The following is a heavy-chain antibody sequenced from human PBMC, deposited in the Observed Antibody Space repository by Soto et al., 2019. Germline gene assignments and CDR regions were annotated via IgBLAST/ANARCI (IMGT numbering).Heavy chain of an antibody. V-gene: IGHV3-21*04. CDR3: ARLSWDNGIPTLGPGWYFQD. Sequence: LEWVASISSSSSYIYYADSVKGRFTISRDNAKNSLYLQMNSLKASDTAMYYCARLSWDNGIPTLGPGWYFQDWGHGTLVTVSS. D-gene: IGHD4-17*01. J-gene: IGHJ1*01. CDR2: ISSSSSYI.